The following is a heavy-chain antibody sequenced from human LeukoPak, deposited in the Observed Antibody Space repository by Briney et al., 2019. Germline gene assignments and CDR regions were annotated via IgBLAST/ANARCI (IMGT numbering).Heavy chain of an antibody. CDR2: IKNDGSEK. V-gene: IGHV3-7*01. D-gene: IGHD4-23*01. J-gene: IGHJ4*02. CDR3: ARGLRWCDY. CDR1: GFTFSSYW. Sequence: PGGSLRLSCAASGFTFSSYWMRWVRQPPGKGLEWVANIKNDGSEKDYVDSVKGRFTISRDNAKNSLYLQMNSLRAEDTAVYYCARGLRWCDYGGQGTLVTVSS.